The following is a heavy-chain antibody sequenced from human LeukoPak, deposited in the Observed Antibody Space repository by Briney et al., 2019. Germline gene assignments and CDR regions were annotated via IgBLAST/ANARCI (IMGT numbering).Heavy chain of an antibody. J-gene: IGHJ4*02. Sequence: GGSLRLSCAASGFTFSSYAMHWVRQAPGKGLEWVALISYDGSNKYYADSVKGRFTISRDNSKNTLYLQMNSLRAEDTAVYYCARGRKQQLPTGPYYFDYWGQGTLVTVSS. CDR1: GFTFSSYA. D-gene: IGHD6-13*01. CDR2: ISYDGSNK. V-gene: IGHV3-30-3*01. CDR3: ARGRKQQLPTGPYYFDY.